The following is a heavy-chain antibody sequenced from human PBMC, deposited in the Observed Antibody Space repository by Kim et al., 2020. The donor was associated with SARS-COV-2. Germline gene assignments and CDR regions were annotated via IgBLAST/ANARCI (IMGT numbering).Heavy chain of an antibody. D-gene: IGHD4-17*01. J-gene: IGHJ4*02. CDR2: INHSGST. V-gene: IGHV4-34*01. CDR1: GGSFSGYY. CDR3: ARGPRWAVTQTYYFDY. Sequence: SETLSLTCAVYGGSFSGYYWSWIRQPPGKGLEWIGEINHSGSTNYNPSLKSRVTISVDTSKNQFSLKLSSVTAADTAVYYCARGPRWAVTQTYYFDYWGQGTLVTVSS.